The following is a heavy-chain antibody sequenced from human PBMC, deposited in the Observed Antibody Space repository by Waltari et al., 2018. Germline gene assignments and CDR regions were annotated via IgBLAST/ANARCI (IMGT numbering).Heavy chain of an antibody. CDR2: IHPNSGAT. CDR1: GYTFTGNY. CDR3: ARAWFNSGFDY. D-gene: IGHD1-26*01. V-gene: IGHV1-2*02. Sequence: QVQLVQSGAEVKRPGASVKVSCKASGYTFTGNYIHWVRQPPGQGLEWMGWIHPNSGATDYAQKFQGRVTMTLDTSITTVYMELGWLGSEDTAIYYCARAWFNSGFDYWGQGSLVAVSS. J-gene: IGHJ4*02.